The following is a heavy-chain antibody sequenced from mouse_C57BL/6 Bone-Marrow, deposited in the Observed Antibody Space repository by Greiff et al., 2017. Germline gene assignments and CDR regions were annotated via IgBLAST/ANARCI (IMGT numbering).Heavy chain of an antibody. CDR2: ILPGSGST. CDR3: ARDDGYLYYFDY. V-gene: IGHV1-9*01. D-gene: IGHD2-3*01. J-gene: IGHJ2*01. Sequence: QVQLQQSGAELMKPGASVKLSCKATGYTFTGYWIEWVKQRPGHGLEWIGEILPGSGSTNYNAKFKGKATFTADTSSNTAYKQLRSLTTEDSAIYYCARDDGYLYYFDYWGQGTTLTVSS. CDR1: GYTFTGYW.